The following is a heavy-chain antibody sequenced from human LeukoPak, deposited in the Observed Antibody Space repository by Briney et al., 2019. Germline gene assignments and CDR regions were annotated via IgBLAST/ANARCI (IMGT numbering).Heavy chain of an antibody. CDR2: ISYGDGTA. J-gene: IGHJ4*02. CDR1: GFTFRSYA. CDR3: AKDRGYTGYDSGGIDF. D-gene: IGHD5-12*01. Sequence: GSLRLSCAASGFTFRSYAMNWVRQSPGKGLEWVSSISYGDGTAFYAGSVKGRFTVSRDNSRSTLYLQMASLRAEDTAVYYCAKDRGYTGYDSGGIDFWGQGILVTVSS. V-gene: IGHV3-23*01.